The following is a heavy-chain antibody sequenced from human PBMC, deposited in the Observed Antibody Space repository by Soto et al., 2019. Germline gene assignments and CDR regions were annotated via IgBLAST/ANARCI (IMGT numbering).Heavy chain of an antibody. CDR2: ISYDGSNK. CDR1: GFTFSSYG. J-gene: IGHJ4*02. V-gene: IGHV3-30*18. CDR3: AKDLNTAMTYTPDY. D-gene: IGHD5-18*01. Sequence: PGGSLRLSCAASGFTFSSYGMHWVRQAPGKGLEWVAVISYDGSNKYYADSVKGRFTISRDNSKNTLYLQMNSLRAEDTVVYYCAKDLNTAMTYTPDYWGQGTLVTVSS.